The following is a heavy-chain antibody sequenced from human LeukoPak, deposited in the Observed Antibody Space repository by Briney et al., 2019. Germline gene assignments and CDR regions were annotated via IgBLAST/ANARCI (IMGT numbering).Heavy chain of an antibody. CDR2: IYHSGST. D-gene: IGHD6-19*01. J-gene: IGHJ4*02. CDR3: ARYPTVAGTFFFDY. V-gene: IGHV4-30-2*01. CDR1: GGSISSGGYS. Sequence: PSETLSLTCAVSGGSISSGGYSWSWIRQPPGKGLEWIGYIYHSGSTYYNSSLKSRVTISVDRSKNQFSLKLSSVTAADTAVYCCARYPTVAGTFFFDYWGQGTLVTVSS.